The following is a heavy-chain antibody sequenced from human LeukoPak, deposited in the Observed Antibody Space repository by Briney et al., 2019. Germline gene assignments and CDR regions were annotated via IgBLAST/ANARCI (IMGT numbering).Heavy chain of an antibody. Sequence: GGSLRLSCAASGFTFSSYWMSWVRQAPGKGLEWVANIKQDGSEKYYVDSVKGRFTISRDNAKNSLYLQMNSLRAEDTAVYYCAKVLYSGSYSMEYYFDYWGQGTLVTVSS. CDR2: IKQDGSEK. J-gene: IGHJ4*02. CDR1: GFTFSSYW. V-gene: IGHV3-7*01. D-gene: IGHD1-26*01. CDR3: AKVLYSGSYSMEYYFDY.